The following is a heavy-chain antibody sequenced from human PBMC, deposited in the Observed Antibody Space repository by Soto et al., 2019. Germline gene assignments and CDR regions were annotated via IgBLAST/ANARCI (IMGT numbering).Heavy chain of an antibody. Sequence: GGSLRLSCAASGFTFSSYSMNWVRQAPGKGLEWVSAISGSGGSTYYADSVKGRFTISRDNSKNTLYLQMNSLRAEDTAVYYCVLWPPYYFDYWGQGTLVTVSS. D-gene: IGHD3-10*01. CDR1: GFTFSSYS. J-gene: IGHJ4*02. CDR2: ISGSGGST. CDR3: VLWPPYYFDY. V-gene: IGHV3-23*01.